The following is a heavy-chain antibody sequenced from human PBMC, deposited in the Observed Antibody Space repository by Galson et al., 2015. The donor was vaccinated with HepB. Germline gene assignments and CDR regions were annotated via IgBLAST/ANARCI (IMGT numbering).Heavy chain of an antibody. CDR3: ARSRRDGYNWEGYYFDY. V-gene: IGHV5-10-1*01. CDR1: GYSFTSYW. J-gene: IGHJ4*02. Sequence: QSGAEVKKPGESLRISCKGSGYSFTSYWISWVRQMPGKGLEWMGRIDPSDSYTNYSPSFQGHVTISADKSISTAYLQWSSLKASDTAMYYCARSRRDGYNWEGYYFDYWGQGTLVTVSS. CDR2: IDPSDSYT. D-gene: IGHD5-24*01.